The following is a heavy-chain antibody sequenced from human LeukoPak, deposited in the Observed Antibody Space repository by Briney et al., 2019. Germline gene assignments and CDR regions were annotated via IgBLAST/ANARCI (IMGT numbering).Heavy chain of an antibody. CDR2: ISQDGSET. D-gene: IGHD7-27*01. Sequence: GGSLRLSCAASGFTFNSFFLNWVRLTPGRELEWLACISQDGSETFYMDSVRCRPTISRDNTKNSLYLQMDSLRAEDTAVYFCVRDLGHSRHYFEYWGQGALVTVSS. V-gene: IGHV3-7*01. CDR1: GFTFNSFF. J-gene: IGHJ4*02. CDR3: VRDLGHSRHYFEY.